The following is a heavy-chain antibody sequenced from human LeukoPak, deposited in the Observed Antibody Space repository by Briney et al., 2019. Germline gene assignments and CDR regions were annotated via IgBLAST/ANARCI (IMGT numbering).Heavy chain of an antibody. CDR1: GFTFSSYE. Sequence: QPGGSLRLSCAASGFTFSSYEMNGVRQAPGKGLEWVSYISSSGSTIYYADSVKGRFTISRDNAQNSLYLQMNNLRAENTGVYYCARLMIAVDWGQGKLVTASS. D-gene: IGHD3-22*01. V-gene: IGHV3-48*03. CDR2: ISSSGSTI. J-gene: IGHJ4*02. CDR3: ARLMIAVD.